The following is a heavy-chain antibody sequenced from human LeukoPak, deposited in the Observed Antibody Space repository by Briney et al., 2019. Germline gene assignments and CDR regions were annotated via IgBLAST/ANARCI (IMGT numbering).Heavy chain of an antibody. V-gene: IGHV4-4*02. D-gene: IGHD1-26*01. CDR2: IYHSGNT. CDR1: GDSITSSNW. J-gene: IGHJ4*02. Sequence: SETLSLTCAVSGDSITSSNWWSWVRQPPGKGLEWIGEIYHSGNTNYHPSLKSRVTISLDKSKNQFSLNLSPVTAADTAVYYCARVGALGGHDYWGQGTLVTVSS. CDR3: ARVGALGGHDY.